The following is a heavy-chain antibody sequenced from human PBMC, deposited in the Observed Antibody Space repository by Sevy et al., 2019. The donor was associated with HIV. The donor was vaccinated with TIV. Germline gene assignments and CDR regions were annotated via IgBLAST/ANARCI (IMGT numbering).Heavy chain of an antibody. Sequence: SETLSLTCAVYGGSFSGYYWSWIRQPPGKGLEWIGEINHSGSTNYNPSLKSRVTISVDTSKNQFSLKLSSVTAADTAVYYCARSGITIFGVVERGGWFDPWGQGTLVTVSS. CDR1: GGSFSGYY. D-gene: IGHD3-3*01. CDR2: INHSGST. CDR3: ARSGITIFGVVERGGWFDP. V-gene: IGHV4-34*01. J-gene: IGHJ5*02.